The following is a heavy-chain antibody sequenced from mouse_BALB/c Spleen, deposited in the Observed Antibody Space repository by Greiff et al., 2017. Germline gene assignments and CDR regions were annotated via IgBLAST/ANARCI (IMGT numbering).Heavy chain of an antibody. J-gene: IGHJ3*01. CDR2: IYPGDGDT. V-gene: IGHV1-80*01. CDR3: ARGSGFAY. CDR1: GYAFSSYW. Sequence: VQLQQSGAELVRPGSSVKISCKASGYAFSSYWMNWVKQRPGQGLEWIGQIYPGDGDTNYNGKFKGKATLTADKSSSTAYMQLSSLTSEDSAVYFCARGSGFAYWGQGTLVTVSA. D-gene: IGHD3-1*01.